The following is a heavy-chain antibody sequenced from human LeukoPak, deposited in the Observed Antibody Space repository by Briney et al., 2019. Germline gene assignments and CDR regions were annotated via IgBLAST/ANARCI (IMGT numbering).Heavy chain of an antibody. CDR1: GGSISSYY. J-gene: IGHJ4*02. CDR3: ARQVPHCSGGSCYFGGRRYYFDY. Sequence: SETLSLTCTVSGGSISSYYWSWTRQPPGKGLEWIGYIYYSGSTNYNPSLKSRVTISVDTSKNQFSLKLSSVTAADTAVYYCARQVPHCSGGSCYFGGRRYYFDYWGQGTLVTVSS. V-gene: IGHV4-59*08. D-gene: IGHD2-15*01. CDR2: IYYSGST.